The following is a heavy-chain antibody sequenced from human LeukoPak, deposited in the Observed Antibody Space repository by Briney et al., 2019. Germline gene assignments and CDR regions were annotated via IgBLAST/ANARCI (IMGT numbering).Heavy chain of an antibody. J-gene: IGHJ4*02. D-gene: IGHD2-2*01. CDR1: GYTFTSYG. Sequence: ASVKVSCKASGYTFTSYGISWVRQTPGQGLEWMGWISAYNGNTNYAQKLQGRVTMTTDTSTSTAYMELRSLRSDDTAVYYCARDRGDCSSTSCPGGYWGQGTLVTVSS. CDR3: ARDRGDCSSTSCPGGY. V-gene: IGHV1-18*01. CDR2: ISAYNGNT.